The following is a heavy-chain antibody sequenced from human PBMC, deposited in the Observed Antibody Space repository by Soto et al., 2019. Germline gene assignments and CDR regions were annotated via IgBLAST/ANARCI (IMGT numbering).Heavy chain of an antibody. Sequence: ASVKDSCKASPYTSTSYYMHQARQAPGQGKEMMRIINPSGGSTSYAQKFQGRLTMTSATSTSTVYMELSSLRSEDTALYYCARDVVPTGIAASDFGDAFDISGQVTMVTVSS. V-gene: IGHV1-46*03. D-gene: IGHD6-13*01. CDR2: INPSGGST. CDR1: PYTSTSYY. J-gene: IGHJ3*02. CDR3: ARDVVPTGIAASDFGDAFDI.